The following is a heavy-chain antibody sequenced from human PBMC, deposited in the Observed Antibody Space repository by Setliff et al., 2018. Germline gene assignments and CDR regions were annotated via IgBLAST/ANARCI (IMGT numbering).Heavy chain of an antibody. J-gene: IGHJ4*02. CDR1: GYSISSGYI. CDR3: ARDLGHGGDSDY. V-gene: IGHV4-38-2*02. Sequence: PSQTLSLTCTVSGYSISSGYIWGWIRQPPAKGLEWVGNIGHTGSINYNPSLKSRLTISRDTSKNQVSLKLNSVTATDTAVYYCARDLGHGGDSDYWGQGILVTVSS. D-gene: IGHD2-21*02. CDR2: IGHTGSI.